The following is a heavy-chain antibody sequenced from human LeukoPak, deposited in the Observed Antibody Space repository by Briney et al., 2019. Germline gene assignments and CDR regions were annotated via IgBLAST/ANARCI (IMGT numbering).Heavy chain of an antibody. CDR3: ARVGYSSSWYRGYTNWFDP. D-gene: IGHD6-13*01. Sequence: SETLSLTCTVSGGSISSSSYYWGWIRQPPGKGLEWIGSIYYSGSTYYNPSLKSRVTISVDTSKNQFSLKLSSVTAADTAVYYCARVGYSSSWYRGYTNWFDPWGQGTLVTVSS. J-gene: IGHJ5*02. V-gene: IGHV4-39*07. CDR1: GGSISSSSYY. CDR2: IYYSGST.